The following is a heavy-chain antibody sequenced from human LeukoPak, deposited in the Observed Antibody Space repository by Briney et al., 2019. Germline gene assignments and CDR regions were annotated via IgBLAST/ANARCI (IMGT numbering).Heavy chain of an antibody. J-gene: IGHJ5*02. Sequence: PSETLSLTCTVSGGSISSYYWSWIRQPPGEGLEWIGYVYYSGSTNYNPSLKSRVTISVDTSKNQFSLKLSSVTAADTAVYYCARTEEVYCSSTSCYIGWFDPWGQGTLVTVSS. CDR2: VYYSGST. CDR3: ARTEEVYCSSTSCYIGWFDP. CDR1: GGSISSYY. D-gene: IGHD2-2*02. V-gene: IGHV4-59*01.